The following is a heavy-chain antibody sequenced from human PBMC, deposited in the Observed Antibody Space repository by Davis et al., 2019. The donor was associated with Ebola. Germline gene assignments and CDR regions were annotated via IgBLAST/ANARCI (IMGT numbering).Heavy chain of an antibody. CDR3: AKDTSNVWFDV. J-gene: IGHJ3*01. V-gene: IGHV3-53*01. Sequence: GESLKISCAAFEFTVSSNYMSWVRQAPGKGLEWVSTVGLSADTYYADSVKGRFTISRDNSKNTLHLQMNSLRVEDTAIYYCAKDTSNVWFDVWGRGTIVTVSS. CDR2: VGLSADT. D-gene: IGHD6-19*01. CDR1: EFTVSSNY.